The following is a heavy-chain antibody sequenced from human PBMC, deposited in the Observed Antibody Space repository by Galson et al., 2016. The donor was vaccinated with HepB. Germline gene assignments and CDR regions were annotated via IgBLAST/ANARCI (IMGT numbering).Heavy chain of an antibody. J-gene: IGHJ6*02. CDR2: ISRDGSTI. CDR1: GFTFTRYS. D-gene: IGHD4-17*01. V-gene: IGHV3-30*04. Sequence: SLRLSCAASGFTFTRYSMHWVRQAPGKGLEWLAVISRDGSTIYYGDSVKARLTISRDNAKKTLYLQMNSLRAEDMAVYYCARDLNPTVTTVYYGMDVWGQGTTVSVSS. CDR3: ARDLNPTVTTVYYGMDV.